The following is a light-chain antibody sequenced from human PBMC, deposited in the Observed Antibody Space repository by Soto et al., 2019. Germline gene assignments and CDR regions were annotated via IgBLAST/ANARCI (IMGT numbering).Light chain of an antibody. J-gene: IGKJ1*01. V-gene: IGKV1-5*03. CDR2: KAS. CDR1: QSISSW. CDR3: QQFQT. Sequence: DIQMTQSPSSLSASVGDTVTITCRASQSISSWLAWYQQKPGKAPKLLIYKASSLESGVPSRFSGSGSGTEFTLTISSLQPDDFATYYCQQFQTFGQGTKVDIK.